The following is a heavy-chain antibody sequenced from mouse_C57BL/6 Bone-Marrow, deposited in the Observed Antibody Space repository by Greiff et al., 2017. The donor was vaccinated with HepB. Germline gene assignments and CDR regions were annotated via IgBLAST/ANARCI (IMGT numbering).Heavy chain of an antibody. Sequence: EVKLQQSGPELVKPGASVKISCKASGYTFTDYYMNWVKQSHGKSLEWIGDINPNNGGTSYNQKFKGKATLTVDKSSSTAYMELRSLTSEDSAVYYCATDLAWFAYWGQGTLVTVSA. V-gene: IGHV1-26*01. CDR1: GYTFTDYY. J-gene: IGHJ3*01. CDR3: ATDLAWFAY. CDR2: INPNNGGT.